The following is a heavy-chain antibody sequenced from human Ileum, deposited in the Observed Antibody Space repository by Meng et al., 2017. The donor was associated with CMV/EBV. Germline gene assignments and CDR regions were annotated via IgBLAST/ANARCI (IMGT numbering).Heavy chain of an antibody. J-gene: IGHJ4*02. CDR3: ARDGYYDFWSGYLRY. CDR1: GGSISSYY. V-gene: IGHV4-59*01. CDR2: IYYSGST. D-gene: IGHD3-3*01. Sequence: SETLSLTCTVSGGSISSYYWSWIRQPPGKGLEWIGYIYYSGSTNYNPSLKSRVTISVDTSKNQFSLELSSVTAADTAVYYCARDGYYDFWSGYLRYWGQGTLVTVSS.